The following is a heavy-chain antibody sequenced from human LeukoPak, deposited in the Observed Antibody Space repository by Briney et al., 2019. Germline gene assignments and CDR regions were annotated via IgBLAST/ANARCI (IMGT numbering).Heavy chain of an antibody. CDR3: ARDRQARALNYYDRGFDY. Sequence: SVKVSCKASGGTFSIYAISWVRQAPGQGLEWMGGIIPIFGTANYAQKFQGRVTITADESTSTAYMELSSLRSEDTAVYYCARDRQARALNYYDRGFDYWGQGTLVTVSS. CDR2: IIPIFGTA. D-gene: IGHD3-22*01. V-gene: IGHV1-69*13. J-gene: IGHJ4*02. CDR1: GGTFSIYA.